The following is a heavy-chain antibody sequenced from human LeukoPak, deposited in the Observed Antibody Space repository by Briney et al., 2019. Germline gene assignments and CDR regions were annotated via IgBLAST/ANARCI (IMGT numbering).Heavy chain of an antibody. J-gene: IGHJ5*02. CDR1: GYSFTNYG. D-gene: IGHD2-2*01. Sequence: ASVKVSCKASGYSFTNYGITWIREAPGQGPEWLGWISGYNANAHYAQNVQGRVTLTTDTSTNTAYMELRGLTSDDTAMYYCARVGRGCSSIRCYWEDWFDPWGQGTLVIVTS. V-gene: IGHV1-18*01. CDR3: ARVGRGCSSIRCYWEDWFDP. CDR2: ISGYNANA.